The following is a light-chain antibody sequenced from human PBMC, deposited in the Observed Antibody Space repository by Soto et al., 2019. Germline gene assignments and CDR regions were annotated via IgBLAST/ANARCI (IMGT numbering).Light chain of an antibody. Sequence: EIIMTQSPATLSVSPGERATLSCRASQSVRTNLAWYQHKPGQSPRLLIYGASNRATGFPARVSGGGAGTEFTLTINGLQSEDFAVYYCQQYNDHWPTFGQGTKVEVK. CDR1: QSVRTN. CDR2: GAS. V-gene: IGKV3-15*01. CDR3: QQYNDHWPT. J-gene: IGKJ1*01.